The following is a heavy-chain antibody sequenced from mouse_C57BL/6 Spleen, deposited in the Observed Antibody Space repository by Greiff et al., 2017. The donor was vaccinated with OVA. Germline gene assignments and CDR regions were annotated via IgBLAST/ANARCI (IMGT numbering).Heavy chain of an antibody. CDR2: IYPGDGDT. V-gene: IGHV1-80*01. J-gene: IGHJ1*03. Sequence: VQLQQSGAELVKPGASVKISCKASGYAFSSYWMNWVKQRPGKGLAWIGQIYPGDGDTNYNGKFKGKATLTADKSSSTAYMQLSSLTSEDSAVYFCARWDYSNHWYFDVWGTGTTVTVSS. CDR3: ARWDYSNHWYFDV. CDR1: GYAFSSYW. D-gene: IGHD2-5*01.